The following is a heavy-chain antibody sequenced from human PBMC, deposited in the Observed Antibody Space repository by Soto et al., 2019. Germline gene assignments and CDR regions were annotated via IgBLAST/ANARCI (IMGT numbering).Heavy chain of an antibody. CDR2: INVYKGDT. V-gene: IGHV1-18*01. CDR3: ARDSPDNYFWSSIMEVYHYGLDV. D-gene: IGHD3-3*01. Sequence: QVQLLQSGGEVNKPVASVKVSCKASGYSFSNYAISWVRQAPGQGLEWMGWINVYKGDTKYSQKFQDRVTVTTETSTSTAYMEFRSLRSDDTGVYYCARDSPDNYFWSSIMEVYHYGLDVWGQGTTVSVSS. CDR1: GYSFSNYA. J-gene: IGHJ6*02.